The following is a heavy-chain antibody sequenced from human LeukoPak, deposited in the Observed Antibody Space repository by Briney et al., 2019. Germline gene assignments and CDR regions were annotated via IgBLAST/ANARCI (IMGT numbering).Heavy chain of an antibody. V-gene: IGHV3-30*04. J-gene: IGHJ5*02. Sequence: GGSLRLSCAASGFTFSNYAMHWVRQAPGKGLEWVAVISYDGSNKFYADSVKGRFTISRDNSKNTLYLQINSLRAEDTAVYYCAQDKRYYYDSSGFRWFDPWGQGTLVTVSS. CDR2: ISYDGSNK. CDR1: GFTFSNYA. CDR3: AQDKRYYYDSSGFRWFDP. D-gene: IGHD3-22*01.